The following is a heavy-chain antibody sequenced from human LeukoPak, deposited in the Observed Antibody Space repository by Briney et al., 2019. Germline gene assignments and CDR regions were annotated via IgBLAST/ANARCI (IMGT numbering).Heavy chain of an antibody. D-gene: IGHD4-11*01. V-gene: IGHV3-21*01. Sequence: GGSLRLSCAASGFTFSSYSMNWVRQAPGKGLEWVSSIGSSSSYIYYADSVKGRFTISRDNAKNSLYLQMNSLRAEDTAVYYCARPYSNWYFDLWGRGTLVTVSS. J-gene: IGHJ2*01. CDR1: GFTFSSYS. CDR2: IGSSSSYI. CDR3: ARPYSNWYFDL.